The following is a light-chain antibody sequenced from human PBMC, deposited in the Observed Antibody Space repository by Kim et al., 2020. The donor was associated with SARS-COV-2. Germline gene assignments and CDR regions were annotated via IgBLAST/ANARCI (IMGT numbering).Light chain of an antibody. J-gene: IGKJ5*01. V-gene: IGKV3-11*01. CDR1: QSVSCY. CDR2: DAS. CDR3: QQRSNWPPFT. Sequence: SPGERATLSVRARQSVSCYLSWYQQKPGQAPRLLIYDASNRATGIPARFSGSGSGTDFTLTISSLEPEDFAVYYCQQRSNWPPFTFGQGTRLEIK.